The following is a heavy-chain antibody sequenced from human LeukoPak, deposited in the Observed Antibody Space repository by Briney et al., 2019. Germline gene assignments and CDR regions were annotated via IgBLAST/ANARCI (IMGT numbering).Heavy chain of an antibody. D-gene: IGHD3-10*01. V-gene: IGHV1-2*02. CDR2: INPNSGGT. CDR3: ARVRSGRQGYFDY. CDR1: GYTFTGYY. Sequence: ASVKVSCKASGYTFTGYYMHWVRQAPGQGLEWMGWINPNSGGTNYAQKFQGRVTMTRDTSISTAYMELSRLRSDDTAVYYCARVRSGRQGYFDYWGQGTLVTVSP. J-gene: IGHJ4*02.